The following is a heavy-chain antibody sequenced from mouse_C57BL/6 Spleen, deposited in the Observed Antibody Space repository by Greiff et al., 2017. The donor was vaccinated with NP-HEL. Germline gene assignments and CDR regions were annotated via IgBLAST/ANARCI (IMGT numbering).Heavy chain of an antibody. D-gene: IGHD1-1*01. Sequence: VKLKQAGAELVKPGASVKMSGKASGYTVTTYPIEWMKQNQGKSLEWIGNLHPYNDDTKYNEKFKGKATLTVEKSSSTVYLELSRLTSDDSAVYYCARRDYGSSYGFAYWGQGTLVTVSA. CDR2: LHPYNDDT. V-gene: IGHV1-47*01. CDR1: GYTVTTYP. J-gene: IGHJ3*01. CDR3: ARRDYGSSYGFAY.